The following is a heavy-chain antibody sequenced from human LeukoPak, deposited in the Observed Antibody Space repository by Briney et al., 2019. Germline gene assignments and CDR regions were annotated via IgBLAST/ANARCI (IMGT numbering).Heavy chain of an antibody. J-gene: IGHJ4*02. Sequence: AGGSLRLSCAASGFTFSSYPLNWVRQAPGKGLEWVSSISSSSSYIYYADSVKGRFTISRDNAKNSLYLQMNSLRAEDTAVYYCARTYYYDSSGYPDLDYWGQGTLVTVSS. CDR3: ARTYYYDSSGYPDLDY. CDR1: GFTFSSYP. D-gene: IGHD3-22*01. V-gene: IGHV3-21*01. CDR2: ISSSSSYI.